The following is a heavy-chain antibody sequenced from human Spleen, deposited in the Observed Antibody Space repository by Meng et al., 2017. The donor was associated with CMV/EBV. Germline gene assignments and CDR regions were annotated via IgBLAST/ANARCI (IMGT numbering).Heavy chain of an antibody. CDR2: INPTAGST. D-gene: IGHD3-22*01. CDR1: GYGFTSYY. CDR3: ARDASDFDSSGYYNTWFDP. J-gene: IGHJ5*02. V-gene: IGHV1-46*01. Sequence: SVKVSCKASGYGFTSYYMHWVRQAPGQGLEWMGVINPTAGSTTYAQNFQGRVTMTSDTSTSTVYMELSSLRSDDTAVYYCARDASDFDSSGYYNTWFDPWGQGTLVTVSS.